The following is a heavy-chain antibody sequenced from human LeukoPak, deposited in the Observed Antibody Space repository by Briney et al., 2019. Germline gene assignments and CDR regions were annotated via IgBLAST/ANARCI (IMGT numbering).Heavy chain of an antibody. Sequence: SETLSLTCTVSGGSLSSYYWSWIRQPPGKGLEWIGYIYYSGSTNYNPSLKSRVTISVDTSKNQFSLKLSSVTAADTAVYYCARDRVAALDYWGQGTLVTVSS. V-gene: IGHV4-59*01. CDR3: ARDRVAALDY. D-gene: IGHD6-6*01. CDR2: IYYSGST. J-gene: IGHJ4*02. CDR1: GGSLSSYY.